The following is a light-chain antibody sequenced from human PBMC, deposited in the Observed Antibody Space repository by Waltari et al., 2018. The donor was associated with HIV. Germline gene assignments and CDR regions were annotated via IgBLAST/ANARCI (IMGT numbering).Light chain of an antibody. CDR2: RAS. V-gene: IGKV3-15*01. CDR3: QQYNKFPLT. Sequence: IVMTHSPATLSVSPGARVTLSCTASQSISSNLAWYQQKPGQAPRPLIYRASSRATGIPARFSGSGSGTEFTLTISSLQSEDFALYYCQQYNKFPLTFGGGTKVEIK. CDR1: QSISSN. J-gene: IGKJ4*01.